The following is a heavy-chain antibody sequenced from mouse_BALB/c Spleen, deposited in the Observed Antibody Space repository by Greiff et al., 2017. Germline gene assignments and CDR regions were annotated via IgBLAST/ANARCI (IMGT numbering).Heavy chain of an antibody. CDR2: ISSGGSYT. CDR3: TRGGDWITTVVATDFDY. Sequence: EVQLVESGGGLVKPGGSLKLSCAASGFTFSSYTMSWVRQTPEKRLEWVATISSGGSYTYYPDSVKGRFTISRDNAKNTLYLQMSSLKSEDTAMYYCTRGGDWITTVVATDFDYWGQGTTLTVSS. J-gene: IGHJ2*01. CDR1: GFTFSSYT. V-gene: IGHV5-6-4*01. D-gene: IGHD1-1*01.